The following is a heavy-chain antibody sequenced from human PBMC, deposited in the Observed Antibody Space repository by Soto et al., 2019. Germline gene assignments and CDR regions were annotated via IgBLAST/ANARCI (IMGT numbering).Heavy chain of an antibody. Sequence: TGTPALTCTVSDGSISREYWSCIRQPPGKGLEWIGYIYYSGSTNYNPSLKSRVTISVDTSKNQFSLKLSSVTAADTAVYYCARDVLLWFGEPQGGMDVWGQGTTVS. CDR3: ARDVLLWFGEPQGGMDV. CDR1: DGSISREY. V-gene: IGHV4-59*01. CDR2: IYYSGST. J-gene: IGHJ6*02. D-gene: IGHD3-10*01.